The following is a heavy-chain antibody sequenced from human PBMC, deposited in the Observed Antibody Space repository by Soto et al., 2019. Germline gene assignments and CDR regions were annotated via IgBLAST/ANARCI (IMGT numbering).Heavy chain of an antibody. CDR3: ARVLRGVFDWSYYYYYMDV. CDR2: IYPGDSDT. V-gene: IGHV5-51*01. Sequence: PGESLKISLKGSGYSFTSYWIGWVPKMPGKGLEGMGFIYPGDSDTRYSPSFQGQVTISADKSISTAYLQWSSLKASDTAMYYCARVLRGVFDWSYYYYYMDVWGKGTTVTVSS. CDR1: GYSFTSYW. J-gene: IGHJ6*03. D-gene: IGHD3-9*01.